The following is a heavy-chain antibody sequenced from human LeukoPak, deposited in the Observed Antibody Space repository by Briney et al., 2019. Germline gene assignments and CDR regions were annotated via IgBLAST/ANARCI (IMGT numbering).Heavy chain of an antibody. CDR3: ARFRTKAYSLVHSGTFDY. D-gene: IGHD2-2*01. V-gene: IGHV4-30-2*01. Sequence: SETLSLTCAVSGGSISSGGYSWSWIRQPPGKGLEWIGYIYHSGSTYYNPSLKSRVTISVDRSKNQFSLKLSSVTAADTAVYYCARFRTKAYSLVHSGTFDYWGQGTLVTVSS. CDR2: IYHSGST. J-gene: IGHJ4*02. CDR1: GGSISSGGYS.